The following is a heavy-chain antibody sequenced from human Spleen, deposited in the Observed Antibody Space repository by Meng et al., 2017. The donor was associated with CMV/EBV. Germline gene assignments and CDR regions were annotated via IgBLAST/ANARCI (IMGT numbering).Heavy chain of an antibody. V-gene: IGHV4-59*01. J-gene: IGHJ6*02. Sequence: SETLSLTCSVSDGSISTSSWSWVRQPPGKGLEWIGYIYYTGMTTYNPSLESRVTISVDTSNNKFSLKLSTVTAADTAVYYCARVSLVRGRITYYSYSLDVWGQGTTVTVSS. CDR1: DGSISTSS. D-gene: IGHD3-10*01. CDR3: ARVSLVRGRITYYSYSLDV. CDR2: IYYTGMT.